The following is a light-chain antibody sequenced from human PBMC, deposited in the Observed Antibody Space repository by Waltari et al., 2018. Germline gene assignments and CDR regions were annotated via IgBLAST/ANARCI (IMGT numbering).Light chain of an antibody. CDR2: AAS. CDR3: QQSYSTPWT. Sequence: DIQMTQSPSSLYASVGDRVTITCRASQSISSYFNWYQQKPGKAPKLLIYAASSLQSGVPSRFSGSGSGTDFTLTISSLQPEDFATYYCQQSYSTPWTFGQGTKVEIK. J-gene: IGKJ1*01. CDR1: QSISSY. V-gene: IGKV1-39*01.